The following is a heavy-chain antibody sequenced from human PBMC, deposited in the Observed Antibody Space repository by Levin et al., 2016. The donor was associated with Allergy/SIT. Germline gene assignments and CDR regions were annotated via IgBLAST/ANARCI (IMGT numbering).Heavy chain of an antibody. CDR1: GFTFSSYS. D-gene: IGHD2-15*01. J-gene: IGHJ4*02. CDR2: ISSSSSYI. CDR3: AKDCAPRFRSSFDY. Sequence: GRSLKISCAASGFTFSSYSMNWVRQAPGKGLEWVSSISSSSSYIYYADSVKGRFTISRDNSKNTLYLQMNSLRAEDTAVYYCAKDCAPRFRSSFDYWGQGTLVTVSS. V-gene: IGHV3-21*04.